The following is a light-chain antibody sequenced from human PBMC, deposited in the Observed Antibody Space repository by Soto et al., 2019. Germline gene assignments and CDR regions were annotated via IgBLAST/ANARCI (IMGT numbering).Light chain of an antibody. J-gene: IGLJ1*01. V-gene: IGLV2-14*01. CDR3: SSYTTSRTPLYV. CDR1: SSDVGGYHY. CDR2: EVT. Sequence: QSALTQPASVSGSPGQSITISCTGTSSDVGGYHYVSWYQHHPGKAPKLLIYEVTNRPSGVSNRFSASKSGNTASLTISGLQAEDEADYYCSSYTTSRTPLYVFGTGTKLTVL.